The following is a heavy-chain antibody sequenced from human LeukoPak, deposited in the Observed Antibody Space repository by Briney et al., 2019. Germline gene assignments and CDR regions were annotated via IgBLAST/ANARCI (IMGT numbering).Heavy chain of an antibody. Sequence: GGSLRLSCAASGFTFSSYGMHWVRQAPGKGLEWVAFIRYDGSNKYYADSVKGRFTISRDNSKNTLYLQMNSLRAEDTAVYYCAKASGGIVVVPAAQGRSRAFDIWGQGTMVTVSS. CDR2: IRYDGSNK. CDR3: AKASGGIVVVPAAQGRSRAFDI. D-gene: IGHD2-2*01. CDR1: GFTFSSYG. J-gene: IGHJ3*02. V-gene: IGHV3-30*02.